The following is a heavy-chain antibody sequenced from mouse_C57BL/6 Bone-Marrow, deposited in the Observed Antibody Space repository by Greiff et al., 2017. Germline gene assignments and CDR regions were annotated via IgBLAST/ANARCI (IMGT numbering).Heavy chain of an antibody. Sequence: VMLVESGPGLVQPSQSLSITCTVSGFSLTSYGVHWVRQSPGKGLEWLGVIWRGGSTDYNAAFMSRLSITKDNSKSQVFFKMNSLQADDTAIYYCAKMCGYLYYFDYWGQGTTLTVSS. CDR2: IWRGGST. CDR3: AKMCGYLYYFDY. V-gene: IGHV2-5*01. J-gene: IGHJ2*01. D-gene: IGHD2-2*01. CDR1: GFSLTSYG.